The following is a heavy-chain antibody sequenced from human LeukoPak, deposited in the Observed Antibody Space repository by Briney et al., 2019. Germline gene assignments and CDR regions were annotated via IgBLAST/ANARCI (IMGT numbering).Heavy chain of an antibody. J-gene: IGHJ6*02. D-gene: IGHD3-10*01. V-gene: IGHV1-69*04. CDR2: IIPILGIA. CDR3: AGERLSGLWFGELSDYYYYGMDV. CDR1: GGTFSSYA. Sequence: GASVKVSCKASGGTFSSYAISWVRQAPGQGLEWMGRIIPILGIANYAQKFQGRVTITADKSTSTAYMGLSSLRSEDTAVHYCAGERLSGLWFGELSDYYYYGMDVWGQGTTVTVSS.